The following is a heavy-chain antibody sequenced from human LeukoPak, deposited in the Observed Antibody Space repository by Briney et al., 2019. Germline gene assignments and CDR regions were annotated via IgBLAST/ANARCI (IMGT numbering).Heavy chain of an antibody. V-gene: IGHV1-46*01. D-gene: IGHD2-21*02. Sequence: ASVKVSCKVSGYTFTIYYMHWVRQAPGQGLEWMGIIRPSGGSTSYAQKFQGRVTMTRDTSTSTVYMELSSLRSEDTAVYYCASGIVVVTAAELLYYYYGMDVWGQGTTVTVSS. CDR2: IRPSGGST. J-gene: IGHJ6*02. CDR3: ASGIVVVTAAELLYYYYGMDV. CDR1: GYTFTIYY.